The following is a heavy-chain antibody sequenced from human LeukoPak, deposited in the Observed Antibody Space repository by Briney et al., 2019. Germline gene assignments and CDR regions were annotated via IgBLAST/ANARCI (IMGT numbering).Heavy chain of an antibody. CDR3: ASESYSPNTAMVTDY. Sequence: GGSLRLSCAASGFTFSSYSMNWVRQAPGKGLEWVSSISSSSSYIYYADSVKGRFTISRDNAKNSLYLQMNSLRAEDTAVYYCASESYSPNTAMVTDYWGQGTLVTVSS. D-gene: IGHD5-18*01. CDR1: GFTFSSYS. J-gene: IGHJ4*02. V-gene: IGHV3-21*01. CDR2: ISSSSSYI.